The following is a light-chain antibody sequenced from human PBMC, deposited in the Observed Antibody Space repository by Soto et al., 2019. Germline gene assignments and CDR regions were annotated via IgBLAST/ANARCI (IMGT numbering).Light chain of an antibody. V-gene: IGKV1-5*03. CDR2: KAS. CDR3: QQYNSYSPEIT. CDR1: QSISSW. J-gene: IGKJ4*01. Sequence: DIQMTQSPSTLSASVGDRVTITCRASQSISSWLAWYQQKPGKAPKLLIYKASSLESGVPSRFSGSGSGTEFTLTISSLQPDDFATYYCQQYNSYSPEITFGGGTKVEIK.